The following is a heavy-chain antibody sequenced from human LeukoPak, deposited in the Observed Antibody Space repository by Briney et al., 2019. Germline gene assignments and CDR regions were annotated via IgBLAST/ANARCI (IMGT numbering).Heavy chain of an antibody. CDR1: GGSISSYY. D-gene: IGHD3-3*01. V-gene: IGHV4-59*08. J-gene: IGHJ4*02. CDR3: ARGPEWYYFDY. CDR2: IYYSGSA. Sequence: SETLSLTCTVSGGSISSYYWSWIRQPPGKGLEWIGYIYYSGSAIYSPSLKSRATISVDTSKNQFSLRLSSVTAADTAVYYCARGPEWYYFDYWGQGTLVTVSS.